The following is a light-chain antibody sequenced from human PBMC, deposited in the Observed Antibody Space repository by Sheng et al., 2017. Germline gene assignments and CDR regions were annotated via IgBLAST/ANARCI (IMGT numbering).Light chain of an antibody. CDR3: QQRSNWPPG. V-gene: IGKV1-9*01. CDR2: AAS. Sequence: DIQLTQSPSFLSASVGDRVTITCRASQGINNYLAWYQQKPGKAPNLLIYAASTLQSGVPSRFSGSGSGTDFTLTISSLQPEDFAVYYCQQRSNWPPGFGQGTRLEIK. CDR1: QGINNY. J-gene: IGKJ5*01.